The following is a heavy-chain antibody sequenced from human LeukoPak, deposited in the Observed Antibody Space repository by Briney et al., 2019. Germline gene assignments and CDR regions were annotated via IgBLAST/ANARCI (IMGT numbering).Heavy chain of an antibody. CDR1: GFTFSPYA. CDR2: ISYDGSYK. CDR3: ARGTTVILYPLDM. D-gene: IGHD4-11*01. V-gene: IGHV3-30*04. Sequence: GGSLRLSSVDSGFTFSPYAIHCVRQAPGKGLEWVAVISYDGSYKHYADSVKGRFTISRDNSKNTLYLQMNSLGAEDTAVYYCARGTTVILYPLDMWGQGTLVTASS. J-gene: IGHJ4*02.